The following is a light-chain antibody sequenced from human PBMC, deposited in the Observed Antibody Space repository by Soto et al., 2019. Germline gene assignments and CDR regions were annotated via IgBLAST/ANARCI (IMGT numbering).Light chain of an antibody. J-gene: IGKJ4*01. CDR1: QSVSSN. V-gene: IGKV3-15*01. CDR3: QQYKNWLRT. CDR2: GAS. Sequence: EIVMTQSPATLSVSPGERATLSCRASQSVSSNLAWYQQKPGQAPRLLIYGASTRATGIPARFSGSGSGAEFTLTISILQSEDFAVYYCQQYKNWLRTFGGGTKVEIK.